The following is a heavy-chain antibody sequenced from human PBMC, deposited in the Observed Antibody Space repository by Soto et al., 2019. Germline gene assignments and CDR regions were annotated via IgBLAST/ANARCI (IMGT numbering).Heavy chain of an antibody. CDR2: IFHTGNT. CDR3: ARDLGKLITPAH. J-gene: IGHJ1*01. Sequence: SETLSLTCTVSGGSIRSGVYNWSWIRQLPGKGLEWIGYIFHTGNTYYNPSLKSRVTISVDTSQNQFSLRLSSVTAADTALYYCARDLGKLITPAHWGQGVLVTVSS. V-gene: IGHV4-31*03. D-gene: IGHD7-27*01. CDR1: GGSIRSGVYN.